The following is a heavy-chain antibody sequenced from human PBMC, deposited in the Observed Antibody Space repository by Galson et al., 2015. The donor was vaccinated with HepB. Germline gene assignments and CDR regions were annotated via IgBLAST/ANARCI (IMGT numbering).Heavy chain of an antibody. J-gene: IGHJ4*02. CDR1: GYTFTSYY. Sequence: SVKVSCKASGYTFTSYYMHWVRQAPGQGLEWMGIINPSGGSTSYAQKFQGRVTMTRDTSTSTVYMELSSLRSEDTAVYYCARAFYYDYVWGSYPFFDYWGQGTLVTVSS. CDR2: INPSGGST. V-gene: IGHV1-46*03. D-gene: IGHD3-16*02. CDR3: ARAFYYDYVWGSYPFFDY.